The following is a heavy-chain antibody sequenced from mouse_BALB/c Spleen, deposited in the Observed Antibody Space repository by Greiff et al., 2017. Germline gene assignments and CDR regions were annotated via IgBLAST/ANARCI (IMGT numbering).Heavy chain of an antibody. CDR2: IWAGGST. Sequence: QVQLKESGPGLVAPSQSLSITCTVSGFSLTSYGVHWVRQPPGKGLEWLGVIWAGGSTNYNSALMSRLSISKDNSKSQVFLKMNSLQTDDTAMYYCASDYYGYMGYYAMDYWGQGTSVTVSS. V-gene: IGHV2-9*02. CDR1: GFSLTSYG. CDR3: ASDYYGYMGYYAMDY. D-gene: IGHD1-2*01. J-gene: IGHJ4*01.